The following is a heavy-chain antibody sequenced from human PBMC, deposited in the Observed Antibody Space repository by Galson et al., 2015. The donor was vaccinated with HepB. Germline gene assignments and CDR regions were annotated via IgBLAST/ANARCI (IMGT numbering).Heavy chain of an antibody. V-gene: IGHV3-33*01. CDR3: ARGLVTTLSDYYYYGMDV. D-gene: IGHD4-17*01. J-gene: IGHJ6*02. Sequence: SLRLSCAASGFTFSSYGMHWVRQAPGKGLEWVAVIWYDGSNKYYADSVKGRFTISRDNSKNTLYLQMNSLRAEDTAVYYCARGLVTTLSDYYYYGMDVWGQGTTVTVSS. CDR2: IWYDGSNK. CDR1: GFTFSSYG.